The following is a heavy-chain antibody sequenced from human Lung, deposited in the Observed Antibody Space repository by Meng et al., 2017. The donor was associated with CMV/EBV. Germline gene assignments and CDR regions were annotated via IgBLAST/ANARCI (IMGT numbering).Heavy chain of an antibody. Sequence: SVXVSXXPSVYTFTSYDISWVRQAPGQGLEWMGWMNPNSGNTDSAQNFQGRVTMTRNTSISTAYMELSSLRSEDTAVYYCARAVYCIGTTCFFYPMDVWGQGTTVTVSS. CDR2: MNPNSGNT. CDR1: VYTFTSYD. CDR3: ARAVYCIGTTCFFYPMDV. D-gene: IGHD2-2*01. J-gene: IGHJ6*02. V-gene: IGHV1-8*01.